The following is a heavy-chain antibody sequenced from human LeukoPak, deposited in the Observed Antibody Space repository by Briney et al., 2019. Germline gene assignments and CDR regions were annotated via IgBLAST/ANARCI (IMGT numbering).Heavy chain of an antibody. V-gene: IGHV1-2*06. Sequence: ASVKVSYKASGYTFTGYYMHWVRQAPGQGLEWMGRINPNSGGTNYAQKFQGRVTMTRDTSISTAYMELSRLRSDDTAVYYCARGALRYFDWSPFDYWGQGTLVTVSS. D-gene: IGHD3-9*01. CDR1: GYTFTGYY. J-gene: IGHJ4*02. CDR3: ARGALRYFDWSPFDY. CDR2: INPNSGGT.